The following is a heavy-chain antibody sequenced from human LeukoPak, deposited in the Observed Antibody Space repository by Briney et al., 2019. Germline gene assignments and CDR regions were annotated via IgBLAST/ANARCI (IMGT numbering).Heavy chain of an antibody. J-gene: IGHJ4*02. CDR1: GGTFSRYA. Sequence: ASVKVSCKASGGTFSRYAISWVRQAPGQGLEWVGGIMPIFRTANDAQKFQGRVTVTTDESAGIVYMELSSLRSEDTAVYYCASGVHDSSGALGDWGQGTLVTVSS. CDR2: IMPIFRTA. CDR3: ASGVHDSSGALGD. V-gene: IGHV1-69*05. D-gene: IGHD3-22*01.